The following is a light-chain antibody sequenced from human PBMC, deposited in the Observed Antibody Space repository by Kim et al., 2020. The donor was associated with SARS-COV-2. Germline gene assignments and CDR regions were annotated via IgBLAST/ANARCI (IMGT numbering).Light chain of an antibody. J-gene: IGKJ2*01. V-gene: IGKV3-15*01. CDR1: QSVSNN. CDR3: QQYNDWPPGDT. Sequence: EIVMTQSPATLSVSPGERATLSCRASQSVSNNLAWYQQKPAQAPRLVIYGASTRATGIPARFSGSGSGTEFTLTISSLQSEDFAVYYCQQYNDWPPGDTFGQGTKLEI. CDR2: GAS.